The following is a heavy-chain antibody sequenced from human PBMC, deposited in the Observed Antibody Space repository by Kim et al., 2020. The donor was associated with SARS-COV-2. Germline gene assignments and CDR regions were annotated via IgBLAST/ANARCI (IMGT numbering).Heavy chain of an antibody. CDR2: ISFSGTT. J-gene: IGHJ3*02. CDR3: ARPPRGISRRAFDI. D-gene: IGHD3-3*01. V-gene: IGHV4-39*01. Sequence: PSETLSLSCTVSGASIGTTNYFWGWIRQSPGKGLEWIGTISFSGTTFYNPSFESRVTISIDTSRNQFSLKLSSVTAADTAVYYCARPPRGISRRAFDIWGKGTLVTVSS. CDR1: GASIGTTNYF.